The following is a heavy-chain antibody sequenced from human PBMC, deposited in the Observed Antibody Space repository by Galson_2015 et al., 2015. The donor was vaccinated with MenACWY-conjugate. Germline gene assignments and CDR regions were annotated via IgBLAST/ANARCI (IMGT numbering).Heavy chain of an antibody. CDR3: ARARKRAIEPVPRHFHYYYGMDV. V-gene: IGHV1-69*13. J-gene: IGHJ6*01. CDR2: IIPQFGTT. Sequence: SVKVSCKASGGALSTYGVSWVRQAPGQGLEWMGGIIPQFGTTHYAQKFQGRVNIIADESTSTVYMHLSSLKSEDTAVYFCARARKRAIEPVPRHFHYYYGMDVWGQGTTVTVSS. CDR1: GGALSTYG. D-gene: IGHD3-3*02.